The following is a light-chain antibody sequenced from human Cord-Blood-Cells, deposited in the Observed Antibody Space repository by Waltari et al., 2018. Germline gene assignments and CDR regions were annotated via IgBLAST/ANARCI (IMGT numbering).Light chain of an antibody. J-gene: IGLJ1*01. CDR3: SSYTSSSTYV. CDR1: SSAVGGYNY. Sequence: QSALTQPASVSGSPGQSITIPGTGTSSAVGGYNYSPWYQQHPGKAPKLMIYEVSNRPSGVSNRFSGSKSGNTASLTISGLQAEDEADYYCSSYTSSSTYVFGTGTKVTVL. V-gene: IGLV2-14*01. CDR2: EVS.